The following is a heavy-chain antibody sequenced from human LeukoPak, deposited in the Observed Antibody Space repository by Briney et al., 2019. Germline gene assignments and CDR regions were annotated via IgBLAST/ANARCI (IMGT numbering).Heavy chain of an antibody. CDR1: GYTFTSYD. CDR3: ARALDSSSWYYHYMDV. J-gene: IGHJ6*03. D-gene: IGHD6-13*01. CDR2: MNPNSGNT. Sequence: ASVKVSCKASGYTFTSYDINWVRQATGQGLEWMGWMNPNSGNTGYAQKFQGRVTITRNTSISTAYMELSSLRSEDTAVYYCARALDSSSWYYHYMDVWGKGTTVTVSS. V-gene: IGHV1-8*03.